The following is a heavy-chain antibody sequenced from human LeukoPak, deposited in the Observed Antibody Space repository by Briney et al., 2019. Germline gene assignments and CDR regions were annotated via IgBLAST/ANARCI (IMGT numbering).Heavy chain of an antibody. CDR1: GFTFSSYG. J-gene: IGHJ2*01. CDR3: AKDRGYCSGGSCYPDWYFDL. D-gene: IGHD2-15*01. Sequence: GGSLRLSCAASGFTFSSYGMHWVRQAPGKGLEWVAVISYDGSNKYYADSVKGRFTISRDNSKNTLYLQMNSLRAEDTAVYYCAKDRGYCSGGSCYPDWYFDLWGRGTLVTVSS. CDR2: ISYDGSNK. V-gene: IGHV3-30*18.